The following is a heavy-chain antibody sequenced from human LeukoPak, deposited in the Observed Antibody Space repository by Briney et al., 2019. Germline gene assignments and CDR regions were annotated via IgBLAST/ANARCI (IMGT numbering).Heavy chain of an antibody. D-gene: IGHD3-16*01. Sequence: GGSLRLSCAASGFTFSSYSMNWVRQAPGKGLEWVSSISSSSSYIYYADSVKGRFTISRDNAKNSLYLQMNSLRAEDTAVYYCARVLGGPTNFDYWGQGTLVTVSS. CDR3: ARVLGGPTNFDY. CDR2: ISSSSSYI. V-gene: IGHV3-21*01. J-gene: IGHJ4*02. CDR1: GFTFSSYS.